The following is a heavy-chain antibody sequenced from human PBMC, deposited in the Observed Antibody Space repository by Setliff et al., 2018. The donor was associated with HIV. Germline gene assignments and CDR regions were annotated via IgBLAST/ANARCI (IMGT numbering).Heavy chain of an antibody. CDR1: GGTFSGYV. V-gene: IGHV1-69*05. CDR3: AWTQDGPGGNYFDH. J-gene: IGHJ4*02. CDR2: IIPLFGTA. Sequence: SVKVSCKTSGGTFSGYVLIWVRQAPGQGLEWMGGIIPLFGTANYAQKFQGRVTITTDKSTSTAYMELSSLRSDDTAVYYCAWTQDGPGGNYFDHWGQGTLVTVSS.